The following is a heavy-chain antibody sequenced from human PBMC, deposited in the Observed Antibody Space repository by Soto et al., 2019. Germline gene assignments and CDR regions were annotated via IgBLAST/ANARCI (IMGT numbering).Heavy chain of an antibody. Sequence: PSETLSLTCTVSGGSISSSSYYWGWIRQPPGKGLEWIGSIYYSGSTYYNPSLKSRVTISVDTSKNQFSLKLSSVTAADTAVYYCARHSGTHDYSIRRSSWFDPWGQGTLVTVSS. J-gene: IGHJ5*02. CDR1: GGSISSSSYY. V-gene: IGHV4-39*01. D-gene: IGHD4-4*01. CDR3: ARHSGTHDYSIRRSSWFDP. CDR2: IYYSGST.